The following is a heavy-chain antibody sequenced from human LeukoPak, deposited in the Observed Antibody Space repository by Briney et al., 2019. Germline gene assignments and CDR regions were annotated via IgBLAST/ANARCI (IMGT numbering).Heavy chain of an antibody. CDR1: GFTFSSYS. V-gene: IGHV3-21*01. D-gene: IGHD2/OR15-2a*01. J-gene: IGHJ4*02. Sequence: WGSLRLSCAASGFTFSSYSMNWVRQAPGKGLEWVSSISSSSSYIYYADSVKGRFTISRDNAKNSLYLQMNSLRAEDTAVYYCARGDYFDDSASPVDYWGQGTLVTVSS. CDR2: ISSSSSYI. CDR3: ARGDYFDDSASPVDY.